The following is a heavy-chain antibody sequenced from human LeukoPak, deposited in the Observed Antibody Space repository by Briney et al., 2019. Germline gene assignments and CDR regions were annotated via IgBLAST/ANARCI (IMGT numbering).Heavy chain of an antibody. D-gene: IGHD2-8*01. CDR2: VSPDGSKT. Sequence: SGGSLRLSCAASGFTFSSYGMHWVRQAPGKGLVWVSRVSPDGSKTAYADSVKGRFTISRDNAKNTMYLQMNSLRGEDSAVYYCAGVTNTDLDYWGQGTLVTVSS. V-gene: IGHV3-74*01. CDR3: AGVTNTDLDY. J-gene: IGHJ4*02. CDR1: GFTFSSYG.